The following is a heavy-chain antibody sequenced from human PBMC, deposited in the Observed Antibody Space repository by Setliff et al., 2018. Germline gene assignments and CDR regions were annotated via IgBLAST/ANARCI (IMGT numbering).Heavy chain of an antibody. CDR2: INIDESTT. Sequence: GESLKISCAASGFTFSNYRMHWVRQAPGKGLVWVSYINIDESTTRYADSVKGRFTISRDNAKNSLYLQMNSLRPEDTAVYYCARTCSGSGCYAGLESWGQGTPVTV. CDR3: ARTCSGSGCYAGLES. J-gene: IGHJ4*02. CDR1: GFTFSNYR. V-gene: IGHV3-74*01. D-gene: IGHD2-15*01.